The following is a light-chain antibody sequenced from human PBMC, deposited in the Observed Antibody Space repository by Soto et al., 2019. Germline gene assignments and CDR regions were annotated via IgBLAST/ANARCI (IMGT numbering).Light chain of an antibody. J-gene: IGKJ3*01. V-gene: IGKV1-33*01. CDR1: LDITNY. Sequence: DIQMTQSPSSLSASVGDRVTITCQASLDITNYLNWYQQKPGKAPKLLIYDASNLETGVPSRFSSSGSGTDFTFTISNLQPEDIATYYCQQYDRLPFTFGPGTKVDIK. CDR3: QQYDRLPFT. CDR2: DAS.